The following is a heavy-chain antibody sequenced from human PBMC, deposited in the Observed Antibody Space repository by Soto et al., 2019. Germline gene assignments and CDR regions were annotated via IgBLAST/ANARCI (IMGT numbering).Heavy chain of an antibody. CDR3: ARDYCSGGSCYPYYYYYGMDV. J-gene: IGHJ6*02. CDR1: GYTFTSYA. CDR2: INAGNGNT. V-gene: IGHV1-3*01. D-gene: IGHD2-15*01. Sequence: GASVKVSCKASGYTFTSYAMHWVRQAPGQRLEWMGWINAGNGNTKYSQKFQGRVTITRDTSASTAYMELSSLRSEDTAVYYCARDYCSGGSCYPYYYYYGMDVWGQATTVTVAS.